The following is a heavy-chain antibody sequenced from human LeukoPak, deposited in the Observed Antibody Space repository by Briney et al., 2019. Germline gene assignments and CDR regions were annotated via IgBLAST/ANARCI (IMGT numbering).Heavy chain of an antibody. J-gene: IGHJ4*02. V-gene: IGHV5-10-1*01. Sequence: GESLKISCKGSGYSFSNYWISWVRQMPGKGLEWMGKIDPYDSYTNYSPSFPGHVTISVDKSISTAYLQWSSLKASDPAIYYCARHSRESHFRFDSWGQGTLVTVSS. CDR2: IDPYDSYT. CDR1: GYSFSNYW. CDR3: ARHSRESHFRFDS. D-gene: IGHD2/OR15-2a*01.